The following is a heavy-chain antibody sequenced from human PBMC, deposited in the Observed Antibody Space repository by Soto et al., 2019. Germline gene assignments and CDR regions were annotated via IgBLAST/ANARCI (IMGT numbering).Heavy chain of an antibody. J-gene: IGHJ4*02. CDR1: GFTFSSYS. Sequence: GGSLRLSCAASGFTFSSYSMNWVRQAPGKGLEWVSSISSSSSYIYYADSVKGRFTISRDNAKNSLYLQMNSLRAEDTAVYYCAKFDYCSGGSCPDYWGQGTLVTVSS. D-gene: IGHD2-15*01. CDR3: AKFDYCSGGSCPDY. CDR2: ISSSSSYI. V-gene: IGHV3-21*01.